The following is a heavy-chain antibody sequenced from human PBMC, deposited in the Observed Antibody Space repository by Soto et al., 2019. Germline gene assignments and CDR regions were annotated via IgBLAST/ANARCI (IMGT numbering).Heavy chain of an antibody. D-gene: IGHD6-19*01. J-gene: IGHJ5*02. CDR1: GFTFSSYA. V-gene: IGHV3-23*01. CDR3: TGSSDWYAWFDP. Sequence: EVQLLESGGGLVQPGGSLRLSCAASGFTFSSYAMSWVRQAPGKGLEWVSAISGSGGSTYYADSVKGRFTISRDNSKNPLYLQMNSLRAEDTAVYYCTGSSDWYAWFDPWGQGTLVTVSS. CDR2: ISGSGGST.